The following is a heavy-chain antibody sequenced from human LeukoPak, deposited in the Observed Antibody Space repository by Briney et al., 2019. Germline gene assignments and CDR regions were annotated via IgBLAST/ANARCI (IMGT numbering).Heavy chain of an antibody. V-gene: IGHV4-59*01. D-gene: IGHD2/OR15-2a*01. Sequence: SETLSLTCNVSGPSLSNYYWDWLRQPPGKGLEWIGYICNTGKAPSNPSPTCRVTISLDTSKNHFSLRLRSVTTADSAIYYCATGYYEPFATWGPGSLVTVSS. J-gene: IGHJ5*02. CDR2: ICNTGKA. CDR3: ATGYYEPFAT. CDR1: GPSLSNYY.